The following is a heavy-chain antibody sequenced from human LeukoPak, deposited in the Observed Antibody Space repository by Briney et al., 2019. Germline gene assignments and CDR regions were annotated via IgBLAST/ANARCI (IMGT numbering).Heavy chain of an antibody. CDR1: GITFSSYA. J-gene: IGHJ4*02. V-gene: IGHV3-23*01. Sequence: SGGSLRLSCAASGITFSSYAMSWVRQAPGKGLEWVSGISGSGDSTYYADSVKGRFTISRDNSKNTLYLQMNSLRAEDTAVYYCANYSGSYYWGQGTLVTVSS. CDR2: ISGSGDST. D-gene: IGHD1-26*01. CDR3: ANYSGSYY.